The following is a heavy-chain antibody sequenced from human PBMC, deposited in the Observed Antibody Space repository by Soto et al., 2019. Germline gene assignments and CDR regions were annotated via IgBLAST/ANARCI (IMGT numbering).Heavy chain of an antibody. CDR3: PRVGYYYDSSGD. D-gene: IGHD3-22*01. J-gene: IGHJ4*02. CDR2: ISSSGTTI. V-gene: IGHV3-48*03. Sequence: EVQLVESGEGLVQPGGSLRLSCAASGFTFSAYEMNWDRQAPGKGLEWVSYISSSGTTIYYADSVKGRFTISRDNAKNSLYPQMNSLRAEDTAVYYCPRVGYYYDSSGDWGRGTLVTVSS. CDR1: GFTFSAYE.